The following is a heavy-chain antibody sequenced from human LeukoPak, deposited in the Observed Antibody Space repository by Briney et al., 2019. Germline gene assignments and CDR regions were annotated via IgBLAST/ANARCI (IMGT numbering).Heavy chain of an antibody. V-gene: IGHV4-34*01. CDR1: GGSFSGYY. D-gene: IGHD2-2*01. CDR2: INHSGST. CDR3: ARSRPHCSSTSCYGAFDI. J-gene: IGHJ3*02. Sequence: PSETLSLTCAVYGGSFSGYYWSWIRQPPGKGLEWIGEINHSGSTNYNPSLKSRVTISVDTSKNQFSLKLSSVTAADTAVYFCARSRPHCSSTSCYGAFDIWGQGTMVTVSS.